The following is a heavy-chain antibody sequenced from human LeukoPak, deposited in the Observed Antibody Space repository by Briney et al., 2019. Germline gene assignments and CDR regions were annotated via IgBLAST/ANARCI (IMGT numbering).Heavy chain of an antibody. D-gene: IGHD6-25*01. CDR1: GYTFTGYY. J-gene: IGHJ4*02. V-gene: IGHV1-2*02. CDR2: INPNSGGT. CDR3: ARDLGMAAEIYYFDY. Sequence: ASVKVSCKASGYTFTGYYMHWVRQAPGQGLAWMGWINPNSGGTNYAQKFQGRVTMTRDTSISTAYMELSRLRSDDTAVYYCARDLGMAAEIYYFDYWGQGTLVTVSS.